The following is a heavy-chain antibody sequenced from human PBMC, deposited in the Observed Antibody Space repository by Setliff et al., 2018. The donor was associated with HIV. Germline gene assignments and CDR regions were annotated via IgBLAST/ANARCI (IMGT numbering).Heavy chain of an antibody. CDR3: ATHGAQ. CDR1: GGSTSSSSYY. CDR2: VYYSGST. J-gene: IGHJ4*02. Sequence: PSETLSLTCSVSGGSTSSSSYYWAWVRQPPGKGPEWIGSVYYSGSTHYNPSLKSRVTISVVTSKNQFSLKLSSVTAADTAVYYCATHGAQWGQGTLVTVSS. V-gene: IGHV4-39*01. D-gene: IGHD1-26*01.